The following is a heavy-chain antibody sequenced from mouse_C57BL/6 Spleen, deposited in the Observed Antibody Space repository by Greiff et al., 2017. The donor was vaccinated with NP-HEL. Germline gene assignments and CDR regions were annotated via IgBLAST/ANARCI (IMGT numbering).Heavy chain of an antibody. D-gene: IGHD2-4*01. V-gene: IGHV1-64*01. CDR3: ARGYDYDDYFDY. CDR1: GYTFTSYW. CDR2: IHPNSGST. Sequence: QVQLQQPGAELVKPGASVKLSCKASGYTFTSYWLHWVKQRPGQGLEWIGMIHPNSGSTNYNEKVKSKATLTVDKSSSTSYMQRSSLTSEDSAVYYCARGYDYDDYFDYWGQGTTLTVSS. J-gene: IGHJ2*01.